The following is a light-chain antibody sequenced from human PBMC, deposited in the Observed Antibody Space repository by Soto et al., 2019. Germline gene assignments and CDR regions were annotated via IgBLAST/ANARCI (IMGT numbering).Light chain of an antibody. Sequence: EIVLTQSPATLSLSPGERATLSCRASQSISNYLAWYQQKPGQAPRLLIYDASNRATGTPARFSGSGSGTDFTLIISSLEPDDFADYYCQQRSNWPLTFGGGTKVEIK. CDR3: QQRSNWPLT. CDR2: DAS. J-gene: IGKJ4*01. CDR1: QSISNY. V-gene: IGKV3-11*01.